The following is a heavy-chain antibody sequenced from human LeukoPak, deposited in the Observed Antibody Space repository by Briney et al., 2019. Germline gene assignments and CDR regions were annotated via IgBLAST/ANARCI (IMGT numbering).Heavy chain of an antibody. CDR2: INHRGST. D-gene: IGHD3-16*02. Sequence: PSETLSLTCAVYGGSFSGYYWNWIRQSPGKGLEWIGEINHRGSTNYNPSLKSRVTISVDTSKKQFSLKLSSVTAADTAVYYCAKGPDYDYVWGSYRLDYWGQGTLVTVSS. V-gene: IGHV4-34*01. CDR3: AKGPDYDYVWGSYRLDY. J-gene: IGHJ4*02. CDR1: GGSFSGYY.